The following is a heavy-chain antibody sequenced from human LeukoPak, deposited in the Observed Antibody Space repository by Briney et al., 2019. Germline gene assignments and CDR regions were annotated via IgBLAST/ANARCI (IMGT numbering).Heavy chain of an antibody. J-gene: IGHJ4*02. D-gene: IGHD1-26*01. V-gene: IGHV3-21*01. CDR2: ISSSSSYI. CDR3: ARDLFRWALLGSYYFDY. CDR1: GFTFSNYG. Sequence: GGSLRLSCAASGFTFSNYGMNWVRQAPGKGLEWVSSISSSSSYIYYADSVKGRFTISGDNAKNSLYLQMNSLRAEDTAVYYCARDLFRWALLGSYYFDYSGQGTLVTVSS.